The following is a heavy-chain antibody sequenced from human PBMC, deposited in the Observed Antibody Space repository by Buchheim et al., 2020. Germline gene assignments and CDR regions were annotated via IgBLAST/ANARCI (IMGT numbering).Heavy chain of an antibody. CDR1: NGSISSGGYY. Sequence: QVQLHESGPGLVEPSQTLSLTCNVSNGSISSGGYYWSWIRQLPGKGLEGIGYIYHSGSTYYNPSLKSRVTISADTSKNQFSLKLTSVTAADTAVYYCARDRDGYNFLDYWGQGT. J-gene: IGHJ4*02. CDR3: ARDRDGYNFLDY. D-gene: IGHD5-24*01. CDR2: IYHSGST. V-gene: IGHV4-31*03.